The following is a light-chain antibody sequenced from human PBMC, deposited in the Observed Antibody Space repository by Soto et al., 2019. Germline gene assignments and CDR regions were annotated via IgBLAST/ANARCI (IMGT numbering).Light chain of an antibody. CDR2: LAS. J-gene: IGKJ3*01. Sequence: DIVMTQSPDSLAVSLGERATINCKSSQSVLYSSNNKNYLAWYQQKPGQPPMLLIYLASTRESGVPDRCSGSGSWTDITLTISSLQAEDVDVYYCQQYFGTPFTFGPGTKVD. V-gene: IGKV4-1*01. CDR3: QQYFGTPFT. CDR1: QSVLYSSNNKNY.